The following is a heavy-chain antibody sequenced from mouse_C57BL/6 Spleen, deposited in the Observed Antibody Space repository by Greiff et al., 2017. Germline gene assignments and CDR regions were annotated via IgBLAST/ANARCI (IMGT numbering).Heavy chain of an antibody. Sequence: EVMLVESGGGLVKPGGSLKLSCAASGFTFSDYGMHWVRQAPEKGLEWVAYISSGSSTIYYADTVKGRFTISRDNAKNTLFLQMTSLRSEDTAMYYCAKLYYGYDGAMDYWGQGTSVTVSS. CDR3: AKLYYGYDGAMDY. D-gene: IGHD2-2*01. V-gene: IGHV5-17*01. J-gene: IGHJ4*01. CDR2: ISSGSSTI. CDR1: GFTFSDYG.